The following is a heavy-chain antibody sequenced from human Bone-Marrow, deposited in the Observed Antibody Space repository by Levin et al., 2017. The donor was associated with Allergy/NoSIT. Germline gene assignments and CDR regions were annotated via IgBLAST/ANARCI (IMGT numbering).Heavy chain of an antibody. CDR1: GFTFSNFA. D-gene: IGHD3-22*01. J-gene: IGHJ4*02. CDR2: ISGSGVST. CDR3: ARETHYYHDSSGYFAS. Sequence: GGSLRLSCADSGFTFSNFAMSWVRQAPGKGPEWISAISGSGVSTDYADSVKGRFTISRDNSRDTLFLQMNSLRAEDTGIYYCARETHYYHDSSGYFASWGQGTPVTVSS. V-gene: IGHV3-23*01.